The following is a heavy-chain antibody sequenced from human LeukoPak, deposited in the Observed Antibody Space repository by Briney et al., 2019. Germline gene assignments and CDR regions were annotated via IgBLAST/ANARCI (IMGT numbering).Heavy chain of an antibody. CDR3: ARSISNY. Sequence: GGSLRLSCAASGFIFSSYWMHWVRHAPGKGLAWVSRINTDGSSTSYADSVKGRFTISRDNAKNSLYLQMNSLRAEDTAAYYCARSISNYWGQGTLVTVSS. D-gene: IGHD2-21*01. V-gene: IGHV3-74*01. CDR2: INTDGSST. J-gene: IGHJ4*02. CDR1: GFIFSSYW.